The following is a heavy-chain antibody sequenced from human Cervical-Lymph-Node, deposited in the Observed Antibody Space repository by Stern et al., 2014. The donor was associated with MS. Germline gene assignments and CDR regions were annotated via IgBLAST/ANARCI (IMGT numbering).Heavy chain of an antibody. V-gene: IGHV1-69*12. CDR3: ARDRGSGYGPGWIDF. CDR1: GGTFRSYA. CDR2: IIPMFGSA. D-gene: IGHD5-12*01. J-gene: IGHJ4*02. Sequence: QVQLVQSGAEVKKPGSSVKVSCKASGGTFRSYAISWVRQAPGQGLEWMGGIIPMFGSANYAQKFQGRVTIIADESTSTAYMELSSLRSDDTAVYYCARDRGSGYGPGWIDFWGQGTLVIVSS.